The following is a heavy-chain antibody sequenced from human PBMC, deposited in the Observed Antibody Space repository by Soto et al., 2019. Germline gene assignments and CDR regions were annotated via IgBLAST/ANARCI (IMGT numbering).Heavy chain of an antibody. CDR2: ISPRGST. D-gene: IGHD1-26*01. CDR3: ARSGGSFNFDY. CDR1: DGSIRGFY. J-gene: IGHJ4*02. V-gene: IGHV4-4*07. Sequence: PSETLSLTSTVSDGSIRGFYWSWIRQPAGKGLEWIGRISPRGSTRYNPSLKRRVTMSEETSKSQFSLKLSSVTAADTAVYYCARSGGSFNFDYWGQGTLVTVSS.